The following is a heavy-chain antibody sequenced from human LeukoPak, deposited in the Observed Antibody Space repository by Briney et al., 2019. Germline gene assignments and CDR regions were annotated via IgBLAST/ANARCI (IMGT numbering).Heavy chain of an antibody. D-gene: IGHD2-15*01. Sequence: PGGSLRLSCAASGFTFSSYGMHWVRQAPGKGLEWVAFIRYDGSNKYYADSVKGRFTISRDNPKNTLYLQMSSLRAEDTAVYYCAKDEKRYCSGGSCLAIDYWGQGTLVTVSS. CDR3: AKDEKRYCSGGSCLAIDY. CDR2: IRYDGSNK. J-gene: IGHJ4*02. CDR1: GFTFSSYG. V-gene: IGHV3-30*02.